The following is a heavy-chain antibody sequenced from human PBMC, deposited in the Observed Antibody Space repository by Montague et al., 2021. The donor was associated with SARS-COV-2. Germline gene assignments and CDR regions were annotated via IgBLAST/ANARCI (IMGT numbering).Heavy chain of an antibody. J-gene: IGHJ6*02. CDR2: IHTSGST. D-gene: IGHD3-3*01. Sequence: SETLSLTCTVSGGSISSYYWSWIRQSAGKGLEWIGRIHTSGSTYYNPSLNSRVTMSVDTSKNQFSLKLSSVTAADTAVYYCASGKYYDFWSGYYSHDYASGKKVWGQGTKVTVSS. V-gene: IGHV4-4*07. CDR1: GGSISSYY. CDR3: ASGKYYDFWSGYYSHDYASGKKV.